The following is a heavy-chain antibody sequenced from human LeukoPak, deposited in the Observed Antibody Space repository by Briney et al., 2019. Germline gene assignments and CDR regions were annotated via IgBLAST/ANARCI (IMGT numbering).Heavy chain of an antibody. Sequence: GGSLRLSCAASGFTFSSYGMHWVRQAPGKGLEWVAVIWFDGTKKDFADSVKGRFTISRDNSKNTLYLQMNSLRAEDTAVYYCAREIGHFDYWDQGTLVTVSS. CDR3: AREIGHFDY. CDR2: IWFDGTKK. J-gene: IGHJ4*02. CDR1: GFTFSSYG. V-gene: IGHV3-33*01.